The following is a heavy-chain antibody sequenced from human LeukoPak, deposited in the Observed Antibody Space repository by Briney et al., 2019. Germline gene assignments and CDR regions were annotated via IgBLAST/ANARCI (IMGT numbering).Heavy chain of an antibody. Sequence: PGGSLRLSCAASGFTVSSNYMSWVRQAPGKGLEWVSAIYSGGSTYYADSVKGRFTISRDNSKNTLYLQMNSLRAEDTAVYYCARELDYYFDYWGQGTLVTVSS. CDR2: IYSGGST. D-gene: IGHD3/OR15-3a*01. CDR1: GFTVSSNY. J-gene: IGHJ4*02. CDR3: ARELDYYFDY. V-gene: IGHV3-66*01.